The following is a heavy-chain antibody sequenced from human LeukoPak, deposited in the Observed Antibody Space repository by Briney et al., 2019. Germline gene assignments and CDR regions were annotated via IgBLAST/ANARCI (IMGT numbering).Heavy chain of an antibody. CDR1: GFTVSTHY. CDR3: ARESGSYLQ. J-gene: IGHJ4*02. D-gene: IGHD1-26*01. CDR2: INTGGYT. Sequence: PGGSLRLSCAASGFTVSTHYMTWVRQAPGKGLDWVSIINTGGYTYYIDSVKGRFTISRDKSKNTLYLQMTFLNVEDTAVYYCARESGSYLQWGQGTLVTVSS. V-gene: IGHV3-53*01.